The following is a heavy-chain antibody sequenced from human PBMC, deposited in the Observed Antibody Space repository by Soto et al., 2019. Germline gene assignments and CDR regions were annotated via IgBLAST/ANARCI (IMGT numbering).Heavy chain of an antibody. CDR3: AKVSPYCSSTSCALGY. CDR1: GFTFSSYA. D-gene: IGHD2-2*01. V-gene: IGHV3-23*01. J-gene: IGHJ4*02. Sequence: PGGSLRLSCAASGFTFSSYAMSWVRQAPGKGLEWVSAISGSGGSTYYADSVKGRFTISRDNSKNTLYLQMNSLRAEDTAVYYCAKVSPYCSSTSCALGYWGQGTLVTVSS. CDR2: ISGSGGST.